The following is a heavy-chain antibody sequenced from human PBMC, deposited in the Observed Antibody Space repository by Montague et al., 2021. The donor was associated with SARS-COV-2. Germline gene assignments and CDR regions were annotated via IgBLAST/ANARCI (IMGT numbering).Heavy chain of an antibody. Sequence: SETLSLTCTVSGGSIRSSSYYWGWIRQPPGKGLEWFGSINYSGSTYPNLPLKSRVTISAATTQNQFTLKPSSATAADTSVCDCARQGSGSYYNWFDPWGQGTLVTVSS. J-gene: IGHJ5*02. CDR1: GGSIRSSSYY. D-gene: IGHD1-26*01. CDR3: ARQGSGSYYNWFDP. V-gene: IGHV4-39*01. CDR2: INYSGST.